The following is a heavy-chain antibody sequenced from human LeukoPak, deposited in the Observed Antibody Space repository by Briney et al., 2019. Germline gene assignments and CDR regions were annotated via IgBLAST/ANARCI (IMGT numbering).Heavy chain of an antibody. CDR3: ARGGYSSGWRQVAFDI. V-gene: IGHV1-69*05. CDR1: GGTFSSYA. D-gene: IGHD6-19*01. Sequence: ASVKVSCKASGGTFSSYAISWVRQAPGQGLEWMGGIIPTFGTANYAQKFQGRVTITTDESTSTAYMELSSLRSEDTAVYYCARGGYSSGWRQVAFDIWGQGTMVTVSS. CDR2: IIPTFGTA. J-gene: IGHJ3*02.